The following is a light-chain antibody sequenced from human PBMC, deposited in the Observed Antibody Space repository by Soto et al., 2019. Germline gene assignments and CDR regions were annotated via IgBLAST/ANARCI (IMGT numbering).Light chain of an antibody. J-gene: IGLJ1*01. CDR3: CSYAGSSTYV. Sequence: QSVLTQPASVSGSPGQSITISCTGTSSDVGSYNFVSWYQQHPGKAPKLMIYEASKRPSGVSNRFSGSKSGNTASLTISGLQPEDEADYYCCSYAGSSTYVFGAGTKLTVL. V-gene: IGLV2-23*01. CDR2: EAS. CDR1: SSDVGSYNF.